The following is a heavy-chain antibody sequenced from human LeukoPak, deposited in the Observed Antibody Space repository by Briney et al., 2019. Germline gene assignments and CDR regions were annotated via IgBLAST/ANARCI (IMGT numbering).Heavy chain of an antibody. CDR3: ARDCGDSRWSTYSYYYGMDV. V-gene: IGHV1-2*02. J-gene: IGHJ6*02. D-gene: IGHD6-13*01. CDR2: INPNSGCT. Sequence: ASVKVSCKASGYTFTGYYMLWVRQAPGQDLEWMGWINPNSGCTNYAQKFQGRVTMTRDTSISTAYMELSRLRSDDTAVYYCARDCGDSRWSTYSYYYGMDVWGQGSKVTVSS. CDR1: GYTFTGYY.